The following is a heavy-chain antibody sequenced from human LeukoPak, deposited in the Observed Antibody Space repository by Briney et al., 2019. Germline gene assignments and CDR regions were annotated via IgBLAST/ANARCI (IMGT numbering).Heavy chain of an antibody. CDR2: IDASGSNI. CDR1: GFVFSSYA. Sequence: PGGSLRLSCAASGFVFSSYAMNWVRQAPGKGLEWVSVIDASGSNIESADSVKGRFTISRDNSKNTLYLQMNSLRAEDTALYYCAKDGISYGSGSYCSSWGQGTLVTVSS. CDR3: AKDGISYGSGSYCSS. V-gene: IGHV3-NL1*01. J-gene: IGHJ5*02. D-gene: IGHD3-10*01.